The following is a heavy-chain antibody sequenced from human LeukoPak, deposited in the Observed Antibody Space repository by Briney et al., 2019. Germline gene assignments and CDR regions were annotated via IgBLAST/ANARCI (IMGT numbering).Heavy chain of an antibody. Sequence: GGSLRLSCAASGFTFSSYAMHWVRQAPGKGLEWVAVISYDGSNKYYADSVKGRFTISRDNSKNTLYLQMNSLRAEDTAVYYCARDGGSSSFDYWGQGTLVTVSS. J-gene: IGHJ4*02. V-gene: IGHV3-30-3*01. CDR1: GFTFSSYA. CDR2: ISYDGSNK. D-gene: IGHD1-26*01. CDR3: ARDGGSSSFDY.